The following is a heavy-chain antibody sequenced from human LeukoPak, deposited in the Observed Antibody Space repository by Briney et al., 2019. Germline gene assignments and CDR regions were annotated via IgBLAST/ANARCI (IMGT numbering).Heavy chain of an antibody. Sequence: GGSLRLSCAASGFTFSDYYMSWLRQAPGKGLEWVSYISSSGSTIYYADSVKGRFTISRDNAKNSLYLQMNSLRAEDTAVYYCARDHRAQYYDSSGYYGAGYFDYWGQGTLVTVSS. CDR3: ARDHRAQYYDSSGYYGAGYFDY. J-gene: IGHJ4*02. CDR1: GFTFSDYY. V-gene: IGHV3-11*04. CDR2: ISSSGSTI. D-gene: IGHD3-22*01.